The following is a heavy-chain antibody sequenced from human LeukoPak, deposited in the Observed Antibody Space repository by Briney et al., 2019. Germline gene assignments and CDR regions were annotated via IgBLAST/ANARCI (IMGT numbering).Heavy chain of an antibody. Sequence: PSETLSLTCAVYGGSFSGYYWSWIRQPPGKGLEWIGEINHSGSTNYNPSLKSRVTISVDTSKNQFSLKLSSVTAADTAVYYCARWPYYYDSSGYRDWGQGTLVTVSS. CDR2: INHSGST. J-gene: IGHJ4*02. D-gene: IGHD3-22*01. CDR1: GGSFSGYY. CDR3: ARWPYYYDSSGYRD. V-gene: IGHV4-34*01.